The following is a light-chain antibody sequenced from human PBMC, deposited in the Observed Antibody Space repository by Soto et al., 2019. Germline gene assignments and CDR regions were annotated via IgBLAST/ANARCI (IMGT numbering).Light chain of an antibody. CDR2: GAS. CDR1: QSVSSN. V-gene: IGKV3-15*01. J-gene: IGKJ1*01. CDR3: QQYSNWPSWT. Sequence: EVVLTQSPGTLSLSPGERATLSCRASQSVSSNLAWYQQKPGQAPRLLIYGASTRATSIPARFSGSGSGTEFTLTISSLQSEDFAVYYCQQYSNWPSWTFGQGTKVDIK.